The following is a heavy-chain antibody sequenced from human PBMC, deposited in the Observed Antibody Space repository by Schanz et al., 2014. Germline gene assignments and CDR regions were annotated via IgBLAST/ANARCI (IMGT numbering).Heavy chain of an antibody. Sequence: QVQLVESGGGVVQPGRSLRLSCAASGFTFSSYAMHWVRQAPGKGLEWVAVISYDGRNKYYADSVKGRFTISRDNSKNTLYLQMSSLRAEDTAIYYCAKLSSSGRLAGYFDYWGQGALVTVSS. CDR3: AKLSSSGRLAGYFDY. V-gene: IGHV3-30-3*01. J-gene: IGHJ4*02. CDR1: GFTFSSYA. D-gene: IGHD6-19*01. CDR2: ISYDGRNK.